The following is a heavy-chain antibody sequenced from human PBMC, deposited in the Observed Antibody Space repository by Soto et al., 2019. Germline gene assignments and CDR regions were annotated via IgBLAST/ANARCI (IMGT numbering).Heavy chain of an antibody. CDR1: GFTFSSYG. V-gene: IGHV3-33*01. CDR3: ARASGGGYYYYGMDV. CDR2: IWYDGSNK. J-gene: IGHJ6*02. Sequence: GGSLRLSCAASGFTFSSYGMHWVRQAPGKGLEWVAVIWYDGSNKYYADSVKGRFTISRDNSKNTLYLQMNSLRAEDTAVYYCARASGGGYYYYGMDVWGQGTTVTSP. D-gene: IGHD3-16*01.